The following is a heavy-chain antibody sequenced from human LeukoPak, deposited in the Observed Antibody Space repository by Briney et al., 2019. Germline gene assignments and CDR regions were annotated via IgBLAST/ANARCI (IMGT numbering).Heavy chain of an antibody. CDR3: AREIGIAVAGYYYYYYMDV. CDR1: GGSISSSSYY. D-gene: IGHD6-19*01. Sequence: SETLSLTCTVSGGSISSSSYYWGWIRQPPGKGLEWIGEINHSGSTNYNPSLKSRVTISVDTSKNQFSLKLSSVTAADTAVYYCAREIGIAVAGYYYYYYMDVWGKGTTVTVSS. J-gene: IGHJ6*03. V-gene: IGHV4-39*07. CDR2: INHSGST.